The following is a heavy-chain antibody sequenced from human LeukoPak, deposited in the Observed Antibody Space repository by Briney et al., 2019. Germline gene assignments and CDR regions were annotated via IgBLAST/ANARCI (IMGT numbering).Heavy chain of an antibody. J-gene: IGHJ4*02. V-gene: IGHV3-7*01. CDR3: ARDGGRNFDY. CDR1: GFTFTYHW. Sequence: GGSLRLSCAASGFTFTYHWMGWVRQAPGKGLEWVANIKEDGSETFYVDSVKGRFTISKDNAKNSLYLQMNSLRAEDTAVCYCARDGGRNFDYWGQGTLVTVSS. CDR2: IKEDGSET.